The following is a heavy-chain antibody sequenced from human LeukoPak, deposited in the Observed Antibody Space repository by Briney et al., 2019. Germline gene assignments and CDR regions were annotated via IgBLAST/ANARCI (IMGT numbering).Heavy chain of an antibody. V-gene: IGHV1-69*04. CDR2: IIPILGIA. CDR3: ARYERTYYFDY. Sequence: SVKVSCKASGGTFSSYAISWVRQAPGQGLEWMGRIIPILGIANYAQKFQGRVTITADKSTSTAYMELSSLRSEDTAVYYCARYERTYYFDYWGQGTLVTVSS. J-gene: IGHJ4*02. D-gene: IGHD2-2*01. CDR1: GGTFSSYA.